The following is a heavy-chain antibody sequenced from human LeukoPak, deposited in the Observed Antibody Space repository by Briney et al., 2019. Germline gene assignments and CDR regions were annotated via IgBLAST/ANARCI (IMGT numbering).Heavy chain of an antibody. Sequence: PSETLSLTCTVSRGSISSSSYYWSWIRQPPGKGLEWIGSIYYSGSTYYNPSLKSRVTISVDTSKNQFSLKLSSVTAADTAVYYCASFYGSGSPPRFDYWGQGTLVTVSS. CDR3: ASFYGSGSPPRFDY. CDR2: IYYSGST. D-gene: IGHD3-10*01. CDR1: RGSISSSSYY. J-gene: IGHJ4*02. V-gene: IGHV4-39*01.